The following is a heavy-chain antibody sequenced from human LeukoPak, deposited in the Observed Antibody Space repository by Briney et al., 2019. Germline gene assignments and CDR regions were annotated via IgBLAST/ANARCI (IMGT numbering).Heavy chain of an antibody. CDR1: GFTFSSYA. CDR3: ARDPTSGWYYFDY. CDR2: ISGSGGST. Sequence: AGGSLRLSCAASGFTFSSYAMSWVRQASGKGLEWVSAISGSGGSTYYANSVKGRFTISRDNSKNTLYLQMNSLRAEDTAVYYCARDPTSGWYYFDYWGRGTLVTVSS. D-gene: IGHD6-19*01. V-gene: IGHV3-23*01. J-gene: IGHJ4*02.